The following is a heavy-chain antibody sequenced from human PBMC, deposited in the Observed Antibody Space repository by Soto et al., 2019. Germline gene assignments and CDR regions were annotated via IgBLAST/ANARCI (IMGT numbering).Heavy chain of an antibody. D-gene: IGHD3-9*01. CDR1: GFTFSSYA. CDR3: AKDSAVPYYDILTGYFWFDP. Sequence: EVQLLESGGGLVQPGGSLRLSCAASGFTFSSYAMSWVRQAPGKGLEWVSAISGSGGSTYYADSVKGRFTISSDNSKNALYLQMNSLRAEDTAVYYCAKDSAVPYYDILTGYFWFDPWGQGTLVTVSS. V-gene: IGHV3-23*01. J-gene: IGHJ5*02. CDR2: ISGSGGST.